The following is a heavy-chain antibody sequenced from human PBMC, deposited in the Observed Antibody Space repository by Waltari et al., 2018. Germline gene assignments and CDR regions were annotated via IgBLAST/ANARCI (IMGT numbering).Heavy chain of an antibody. CDR3: ARDRGRGLYLDT. CDR1: GDSMSTSDY. CDR2: VRGDGKT. J-gene: IGHJ4*02. V-gene: IGHV4-4*02. D-gene: IGHD1-1*01. Sequence: QLQLQESGPGLVKPSGTLSLISAVPGDSMSTSDYWSWVRQPPGQGLEWIGQVRGDGKTNYNPSFASRVTMSLDTSTYHFALKLTSATAADTALYYCARDRGRGLYLDTWGQGTLVTVSP.